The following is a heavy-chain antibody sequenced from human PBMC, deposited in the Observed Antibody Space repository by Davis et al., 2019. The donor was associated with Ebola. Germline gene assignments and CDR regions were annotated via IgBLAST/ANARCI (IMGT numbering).Heavy chain of an antibody. J-gene: IGHJ4*02. V-gene: IGHV3-48*02. CDR2: ISSSGTSK. CDR3: ARGTLSGNLDY. D-gene: IGHD5-12*01. CDR1: GFTFSAYG. Sequence: GESLKISCAASGFTFSAYGMNWVRQAPGKGLYWISFISSSGTSKYYADSVKGRFTISRDKAKNSLYLQMNSLKDEDTAVYYCARGTLSGNLDYWGQGTPVTVSS.